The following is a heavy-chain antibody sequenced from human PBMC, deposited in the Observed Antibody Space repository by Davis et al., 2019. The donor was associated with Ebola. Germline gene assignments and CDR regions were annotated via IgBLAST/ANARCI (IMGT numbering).Heavy chain of an antibody. CDR3: ARDHCSDGSCYSRYFDY. CDR1: GYTFTSYI. D-gene: IGHD2-15*01. V-gene: IGHV1-3*01. Sequence: ASVKVSCKASGYTFTSYIIHWVRQAPGQRPEWLGWINVGNGTTESVQKFQGRVTMTRDTSTSTVYMELSSLRSEDTAVYYCARDHCSDGSCYSRYFDYWGQGTLVTVSS. CDR2: INVGNGTT. J-gene: IGHJ4*02.